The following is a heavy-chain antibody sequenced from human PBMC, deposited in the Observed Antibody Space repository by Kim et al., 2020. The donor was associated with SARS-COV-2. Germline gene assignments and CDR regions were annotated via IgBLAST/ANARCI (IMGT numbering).Heavy chain of an antibody. Sequence: SETLSLTCTVSGGSISSSSYYWGWIRQPPGKGLEWIGSIYYSGSTYYNPSLKSRVTISVDTSKNQFSLKLSSVTAADTAVYYCADSSSAYWYFDLWGRGTLVTVSS. D-gene: IGHD6-6*01. CDR1: GGSISSSSYY. J-gene: IGHJ2*01. CDR2: IYYSGST. CDR3: ADSSSAYWYFDL. V-gene: IGHV4-39*01.